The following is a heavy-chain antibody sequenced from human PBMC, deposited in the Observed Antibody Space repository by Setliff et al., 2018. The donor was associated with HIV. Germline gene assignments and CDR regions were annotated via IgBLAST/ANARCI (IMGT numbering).Heavy chain of an antibody. V-gene: IGHV3-48*04. CDR1: GFTFSDYS. D-gene: IGHD3-3*01. CDR3: ARVFLEWLLYRPDYVMDV. CDR2: ISSSGSTI. Sequence: GGSLRLSCAASGFTFSDYSMSWVRQAQGKGLVWVSEISSSGSTIYYADSVKGRFTISRDNAKNSLYLQMNSLRAEDTAVYYCARVFLEWLLYRPDYVMDVWGQGTTVTVSS. J-gene: IGHJ6*02.